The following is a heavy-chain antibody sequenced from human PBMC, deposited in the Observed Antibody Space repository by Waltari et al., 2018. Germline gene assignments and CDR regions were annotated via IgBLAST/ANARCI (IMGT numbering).Heavy chain of an antibody. V-gene: IGHV3-49*03. CDR1: GFTFGHYA. CDR3: ASQGVVVISEIDY. CDR2: IRSKAYGGTX. J-gene: IGHJ4*02. D-gene: IGHD3-22*01. Sequence: EVQLVESGGGLVQPGRSLRLSCTASGFTFGHYAMSWFRQAPGKGLEXVGFIRSKAYGGTXXXAXSVKXXFAISRDDSKSIAYLQMXSLKTEDTAVYXCASQGVVVISEIDYWXQGTLVTVSS.